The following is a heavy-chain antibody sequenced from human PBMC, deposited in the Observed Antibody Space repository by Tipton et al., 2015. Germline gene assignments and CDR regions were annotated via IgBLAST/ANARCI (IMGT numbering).Heavy chain of an antibody. J-gene: IGHJ6*02. Sequence: SLRLSCAASGFTFSSYSMNWVRQAPGKGLEWVSSFTSSSSYIYYADSVKGRFTISRDNAKNSLYLQMNGLSTEDTAVYYCARGLDCTNGVCHYGMDVWGQGTTVTVSS. CDR3: ARGLDCTNGVCHYGMDV. V-gene: IGHV3-21*01. D-gene: IGHD2-8*01. CDR1: GFTFSSYS. CDR2: FTSSSSYI.